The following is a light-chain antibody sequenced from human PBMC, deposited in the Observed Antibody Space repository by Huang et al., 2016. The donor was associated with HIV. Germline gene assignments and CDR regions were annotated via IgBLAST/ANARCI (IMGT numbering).Light chain of an antibody. CDR2: SAS. CDR3: QQYGSSVFT. V-gene: IGKV3-20*01. Sequence: EIVLTQSPGTLSLSPGERATLSCRASQSVSNYLAWYQQKPGQAPRLLIYSASNRATDIPDRFIGGGSGTDFTLTISRLEPEDFAVYYCQQYGSSVFTFGPGTKVDIK. J-gene: IGKJ3*01. CDR1: QSVSNY.